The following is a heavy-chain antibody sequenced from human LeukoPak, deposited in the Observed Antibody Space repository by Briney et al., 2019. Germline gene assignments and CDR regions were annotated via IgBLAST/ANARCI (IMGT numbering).Heavy chain of an antibody. CDR3: ARVGVYCSGGSCLTGEYYFDY. CDR1: GYTFTGYY. V-gene: IGHV1-2*02. D-gene: IGHD2-15*01. Sequence: ASVKVSYKASGYTFTGYYMHWVRQAPGQGLEWMGWINPNSGGTNYAQKFQGRVTMTRDTSISTAYMELSRLRSDDTAVYYCARVGVYCSGGSCLTGEYYFDYWGQGTLVTVSS. J-gene: IGHJ4*02. CDR2: INPNSGGT.